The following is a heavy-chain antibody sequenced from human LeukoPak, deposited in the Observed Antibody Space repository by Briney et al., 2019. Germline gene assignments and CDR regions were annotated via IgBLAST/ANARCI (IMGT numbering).Heavy chain of an antibody. J-gene: IGHJ4*02. Sequence: ASVKVSCKASGYTFTNYGIRWVRQAPGQGPEWMGWISAYNGDKSYAQKLQGRVTMTTDTSTSTAYMELRSLRSDDTAVYYCARVPVVLVPAAYCFDYWGQGTLVTVSS. D-gene: IGHD2-2*01. V-gene: IGHV1-18*01. CDR2: ISAYNGDK. CDR1: GYTFTNYG. CDR3: ARVPVVLVPAAYCFDY.